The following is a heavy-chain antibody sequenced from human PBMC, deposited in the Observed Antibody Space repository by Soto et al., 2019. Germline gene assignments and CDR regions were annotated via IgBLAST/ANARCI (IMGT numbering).Heavy chain of an antibody. CDR3: APAIPLWSTRPDAY. CDR2: ISYDERKT. V-gene: IGHV3-30*03. J-gene: IGHJ4*02. D-gene: IGHD2-21*01. CDR1: GFTFRNFD. Sequence: QVQLVESGGGVVQPGRSLRLSCAASGFTFRNFDMHWVRQAPGKGLEWVALISYDERKTFYADSVKGRFTISRDNSENTLYLQMSSLRGEDSAVYFCAPAIPLWSTRPDAYWGQGTLVTVSS.